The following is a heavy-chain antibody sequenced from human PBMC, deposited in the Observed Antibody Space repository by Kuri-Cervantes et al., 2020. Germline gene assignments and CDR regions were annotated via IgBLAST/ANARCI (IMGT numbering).Heavy chain of an antibody. J-gene: IGHJ4*02. D-gene: IGHD5-18*01. CDR3: ASGRGYSYGSYFEH. Sequence: GESLKISCAASGFTFDDYAMHWVRQAPGKGLEWVAGINWNGGSTGYADSVKGRFTISRDNAKNSLYMQMNSLRAGDTAFYFCASGRGYSYGSYFEHWGQGTLVTVSS. V-gene: IGHV3-20*04. CDR1: GFTFDDYA. CDR2: INWNGGST.